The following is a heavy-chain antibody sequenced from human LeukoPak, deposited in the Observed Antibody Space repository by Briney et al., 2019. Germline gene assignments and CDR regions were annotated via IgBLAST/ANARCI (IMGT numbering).Heavy chain of an antibody. V-gene: IGHV4-38-2*01. CDR1: GYSISSGYY. J-gene: IGHJ4*02. CDR3: ARLDCSSTSCYSGY. CDR2: IYHSGST. D-gene: IGHD2-2*02. Sequence: SETLSLTCAVSGYSISSGYYWGWIRQPPGKRLEWFGSIYHSGSTYYNPSPKSRVPISVETSKNQLSLMLISVAAAATAAYYCARLDCSSTSCYSGYWGQGTLVTVSS.